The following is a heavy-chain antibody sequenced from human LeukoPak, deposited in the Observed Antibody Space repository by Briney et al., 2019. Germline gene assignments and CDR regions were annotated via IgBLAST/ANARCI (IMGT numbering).Heavy chain of an antibody. CDR1: GFTFRNYA. D-gene: IGHD6-13*01. V-gene: IGHV3-48*03. Sequence: PGGSLRLSCEASGFTFRNYAMSWVRQAPGKGLEWVSYISSSGSTIYYADSVKGRFTISRDNAKSSLYLQMNSLRAEDTAVYYCARVSAAAGNSCIDYWGQGTLVTVSS. CDR2: ISSSGSTI. CDR3: ARVSAAAGNSCIDY. J-gene: IGHJ4*02.